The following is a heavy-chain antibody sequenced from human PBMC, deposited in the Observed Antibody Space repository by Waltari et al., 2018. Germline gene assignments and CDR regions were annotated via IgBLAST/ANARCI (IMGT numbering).Heavy chain of an antibody. CDR2: MYYSGST. D-gene: IGHD3-22*01. J-gene: IGHJ2*01. CDR3: ARQDYYYVKGYFDL. V-gene: IGHV4-39*01. CDR1: GGSILSAAYY. Sequence: QLQLQESGPGLVKPSETLSLTCVVSGGSILSAAYYWGWVRQTPGKGLEFIGSMYYSGSTYYNPSLKSRVTISIDTSQNQFSLRLSSVTAADTAVYYCARQDYYYVKGYFDLWGRGTLVTVSS.